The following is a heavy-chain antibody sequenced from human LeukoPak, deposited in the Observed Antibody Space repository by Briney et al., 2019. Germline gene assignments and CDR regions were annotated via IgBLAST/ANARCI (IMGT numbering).Heavy chain of an antibody. CDR3: ARGVGYCSSTSCYWWFDP. CDR1: GFTFSSYW. V-gene: IGHV3-74*01. Sequence: GGSLRLSCAASGFTFSSYWMHWVRQAPGKGLVWVSRINSDGSSTSYADSVKGRFAISRDNAKNTLYLQMNSLRAEDTAVYYCARGVGYCSSTSCYWWFDPWGQGTLVTVSS. CDR2: INSDGSST. D-gene: IGHD2-2*01. J-gene: IGHJ5*02.